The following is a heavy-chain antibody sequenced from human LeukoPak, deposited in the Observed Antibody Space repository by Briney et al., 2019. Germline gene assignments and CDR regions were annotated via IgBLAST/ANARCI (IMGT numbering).Heavy chain of an antibody. V-gene: IGHV3-23*01. Sequence: GGSLRLSCAASGFTFRTSAMSWVRQAPAKGLQWVSSINGGDYSTYYADSARGRFTISRDSSKNILYLQMNSLRTDDTAMYYCATANPTPRGISFDSWGQGTLVTVSS. J-gene: IGHJ4*02. CDR3: ATANPTPRGISFDS. D-gene: IGHD3-10*01. CDR1: GFTFRTSA. CDR2: INGGDYST.